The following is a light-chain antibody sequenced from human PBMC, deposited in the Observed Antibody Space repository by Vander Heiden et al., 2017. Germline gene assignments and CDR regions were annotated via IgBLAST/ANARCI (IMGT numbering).Light chain of an antibody. CDR3: QQYSNLPRT. V-gene: IGKV1-33*01. CDR1: QDITNS. J-gene: IGKJ4*01. CDR2: DAS. Sequence: IQMTQSPSSLSASVGSSLTITCQASQDITNSLSWFQQRPGKAPNLLIYDASDLQTGVPSRFSGSGPGTDFTFTISSLQPEDIATYYCQQYSNLPRTFGGGTKVEIK.